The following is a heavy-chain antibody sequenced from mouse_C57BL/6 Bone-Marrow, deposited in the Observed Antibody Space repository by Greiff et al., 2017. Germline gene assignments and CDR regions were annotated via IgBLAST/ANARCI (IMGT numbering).Heavy chain of an antibody. CDR3: ARAYYSNYPDY. V-gene: IGHV5-16*01. CDR1: GFTFSDYY. D-gene: IGHD2-5*01. CDR2: INYDGSST. Sequence: EVKVVESEGGLVQPGSSMKLSCTASGFTFSDYYMAWVRQVPEKGLEWVANINYDGSSTYYLDSLQSRFIISRDNAKNILYLQMSSLKSEDTATYYCARAYYSNYPDYWGQGTTLTVSS. J-gene: IGHJ2*01.